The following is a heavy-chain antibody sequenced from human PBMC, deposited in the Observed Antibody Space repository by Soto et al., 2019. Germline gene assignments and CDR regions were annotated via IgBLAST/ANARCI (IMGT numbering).Heavy chain of an antibody. J-gene: IGHJ4*02. V-gene: IGHV1-69*06. CDR3: ARVLKYNWNRFDY. D-gene: IGHD1-20*01. Sequence: SVKVSCKASGGTFSSYAISWVRQAPGQGLEWMGGIIPIFGTANYAQKFQGRVTITADKSTSTAYVELSSLRSEDTAVYYCARVLKYNWNRFDYWGQGTLVTVSS. CDR1: GGTFSSYA. CDR2: IIPIFGTA.